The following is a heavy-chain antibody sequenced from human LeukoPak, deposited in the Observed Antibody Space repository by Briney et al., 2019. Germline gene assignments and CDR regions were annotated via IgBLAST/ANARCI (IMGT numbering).Heavy chain of an antibody. V-gene: IGHV4-59*12. CDR3: ARDGGYNQRGYFDY. J-gene: IGHJ4*02. CDR1: GGSIISYY. CDR2: IYYSGST. D-gene: IGHD5-24*01. Sequence: ETLSLTCTVSGGSIISYYWSWIRQPPGKGLEWIGYIYYSGSTNYNPSLKSRVTISVDTSKNQFSLKLSSVTAADTAVYYCARDGGYNQRGYFDYWGQGTLVTVSS.